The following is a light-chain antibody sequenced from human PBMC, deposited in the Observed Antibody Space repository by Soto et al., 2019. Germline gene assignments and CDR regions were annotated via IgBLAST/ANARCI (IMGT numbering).Light chain of an antibody. CDR1: QSVSSSY. J-gene: IGKJ1*01. CDR3: QQYGSSPWT. V-gene: IGKV3-20*01. Sequence: EIMLTQSPGTQSLSPGERATLSYRSSQSVSSSYLAWYQQKPGQAPRLLIYGASSRATGIPDRFSGSGSGTDFPLTLSRLEPEDFAVYYCQQYGSSPWTFGQGTKVDIK. CDR2: GAS.